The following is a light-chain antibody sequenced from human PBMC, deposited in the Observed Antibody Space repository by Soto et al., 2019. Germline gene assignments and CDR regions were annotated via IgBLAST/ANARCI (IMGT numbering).Light chain of an antibody. CDR1: QGIVNF. V-gene: IGKV1-16*02. Sequence: DIQMTQSPSSLSASVGDTVTITCRASQGIVNFLAWFQQKPGKAPKSLISGAFCLQSGVPSKFSGSGSDKDLTLTISSLQPEDSTNYYCQQYHSYPVTFGGGSKVEIK. CDR3: QQYHSYPVT. CDR2: GAF. J-gene: IGKJ4*01.